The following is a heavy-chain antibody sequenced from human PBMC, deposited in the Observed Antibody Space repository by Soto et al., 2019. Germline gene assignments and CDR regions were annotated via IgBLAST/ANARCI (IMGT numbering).Heavy chain of an antibody. CDR1: GGSFSGYY. CDR2: INHSGST. V-gene: IGHV4-34*01. Sequence: PSETLSLTCAVYGGSFSGYYWSWIRQPPGKGLEWIGEINHSGSTNYNPSLKSRVTISVDTSKNQFSLKLSSVTAADTAVYYCASRALREHIVVVTATGAFDIWGQGTMVT. D-gene: IGHD2-21*02. J-gene: IGHJ3*02. CDR3: ASRALREHIVVVTATGAFDI.